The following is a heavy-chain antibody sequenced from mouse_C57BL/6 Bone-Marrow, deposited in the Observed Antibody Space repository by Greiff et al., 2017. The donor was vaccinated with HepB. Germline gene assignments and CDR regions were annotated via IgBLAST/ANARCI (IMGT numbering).Heavy chain of an antibody. D-gene: IGHD2-2*01. Sequence: VQLQQSGAELVKPGASVKMSCKASGYTFTSYWITWVKQRPGQGLEWIGDIYPGSGSTNYNEKFKSKATLTVDTSSSTAYMQLSSLTSEDSAVYYCAREEVLWLRRAWFAYWGQGTLVTVSA. CDR3: AREEVLWLRRAWFAY. CDR2: IYPGSGST. CDR1: GYTFTSYW. V-gene: IGHV1-55*01. J-gene: IGHJ3*01.